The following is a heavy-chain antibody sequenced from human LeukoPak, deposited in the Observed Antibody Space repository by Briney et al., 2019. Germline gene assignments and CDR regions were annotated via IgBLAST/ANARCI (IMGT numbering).Heavy chain of an antibody. Sequence: SETLSLTCTVSGGSISSYYWSWIRQPPGKGLEWIGYIYYSGSTNYNPSLKSRVTISVDTSKNQFSLKLSSVTAADTAVYYCARSELQELLWLGEGPSYGMDVWGQGTTVTVSS. D-gene: IGHD3-10*01. J-gene: IGHJ6*02. CDR1: GGSISSYY. CDR2: IYYSGST. CDR3: ARSELQELLWLGEGPSYGMDV. V-gene: IGHV4-59*01.